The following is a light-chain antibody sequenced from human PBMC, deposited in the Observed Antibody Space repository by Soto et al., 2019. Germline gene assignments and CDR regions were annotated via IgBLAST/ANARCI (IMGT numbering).Light chain of an antibody. CDR1: SSDVGGYNY. V-gene: IGLV2-14*01. CDR3: SSYTSSSLYV. J-gene: IGLJ1*01. Sequence: QSALTQPASVSGSPGQSITISCTGTSSDVGGYNYVSWYQQHPGKAPKLMIYEVSNRPSGVSNRFSGSKSGNAASLTISGLQADDDADYYCSSYTSSSLYVFGTGTKLPVL. CDR2: EVS.